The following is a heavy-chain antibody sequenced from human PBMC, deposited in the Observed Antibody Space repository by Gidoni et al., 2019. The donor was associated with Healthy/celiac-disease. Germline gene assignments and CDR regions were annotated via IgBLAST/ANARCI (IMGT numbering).Heavy chain of an antibody. CDR1: GFTVSSYA. D-gene: IGHD3-22*01. CDR2: ISYDGSNK. Sequence: QVQLVESGGGVVQPGRSLRLSCAASGFTVSSYAMHWVRQAPGKGLEWVAVISYDGSNKYYADSVKGRFTISRDNSKNTLYLQMNSLRAEDTAVYYCARGSRVTMIVVVYYFDYWGQGTLVTVSS. CDR3: ARGSRVTMIVVVYYFDY. J-gene: IGHJ4*02. V-gene: IGHV3-30-3*01.